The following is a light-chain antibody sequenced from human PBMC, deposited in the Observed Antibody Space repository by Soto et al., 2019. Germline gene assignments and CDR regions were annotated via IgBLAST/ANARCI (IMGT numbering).Light chain of an antibody. CDR1: SSHVGGYNY. J-gene: IGLJ3*02. CDR2: DVS. CDR3: CSYAGSYSVV. Sequence: QSALTQPRSVSGSPGQSVTISCTGASSHVGGYNYVSWYQQHPGKAPKLIIYDVSKRPSGVPDRFSGSKSGNTASLTISGLQAEDEADYYCCSYAGSYSVVFGGGTQLTVL. V-gene: IGLV2-11*01.